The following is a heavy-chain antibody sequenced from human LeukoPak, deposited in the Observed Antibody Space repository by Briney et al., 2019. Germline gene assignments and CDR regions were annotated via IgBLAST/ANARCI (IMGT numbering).Heavy chain of an antibody. CDR1: GDSINSGFYY. J-gene: IGHJ4*02. Sequence: PSETLSLTCTVSGDSINSGFYYWGWIRQPPGKGLEWIGSIYYSGTTYYNPSLKSRVTISLDTSKNQISLNLSSVTAADTAVYYCASWDRAPYGSGSYWGQGTLVTVSS. D-gene: IGHD3-10*01. V-gene: IGHV4-39*07. CDR3: ASWDRAPYGSGSY. CDR2: IYYSGTT.